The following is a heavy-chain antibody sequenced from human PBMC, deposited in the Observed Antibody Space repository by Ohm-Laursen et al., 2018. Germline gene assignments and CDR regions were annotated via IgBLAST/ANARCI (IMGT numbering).Heavy chain of an antibody. J-gene: IGHJ4*02. CDR3: AINTYYDFWSGYPPNY. Sequence: ASVKVSCNASGYTFISYGISWVRQAPGQGLEWMGWISAYNGNTNYAQKLQGRVTMTTDTSTSTAYMELRSLRSDDTAVYYCAINTYYDFWSGYPPNYWGQGTLVTVSS. V-gene: IGHV1-18*01. D-gene: IGHD3-3*01. CDR1: GYTFISYG. CDR2: ISAYNGNT.